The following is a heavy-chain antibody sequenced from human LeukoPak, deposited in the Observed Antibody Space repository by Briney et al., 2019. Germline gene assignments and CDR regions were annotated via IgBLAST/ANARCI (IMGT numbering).Heavy chain of an antibody. D-gene: IGHD6-6*01. CDR1: GFTFSSYA. CDR2: ISGSGGST. CDR3: ARNGGPPYRPHIAARSPGDY. J-gene: IGHJ4*02. Sequence: GGSLRLSCAASGFTFSSYAMSWVRQAPGKGLEWVSAISGSGGSTYYADSVKGRFTISGDNSKNTLYLQMNSLRAEDTAVYYCARNGGPPYRPHIAARSPGDYWGQGTLVTVSS. V-gene: IGHV3-23*01.